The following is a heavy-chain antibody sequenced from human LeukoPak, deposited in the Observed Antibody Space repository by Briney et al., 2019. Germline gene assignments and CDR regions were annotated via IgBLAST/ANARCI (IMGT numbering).Heavy chain of an antibody. Sequence: GGSLRLSCAASGFTSSSYWMSWFRQAPGKGLEWVANMKQDGSESHYVDSVKGRFTISRDNARNSLHLQMNSLRADDTAVYYCAKNRGATAGTFDYWGPGTLVTVSS. CDR3: AKNRGATAGTFDY. J-gene: IGHJ4*02. D-gene: IGHD2/OR15-2a*01. CDR1: GFTSSSYW. V-gene: IGHV3-7*03. CDR2: MKQDGSES.